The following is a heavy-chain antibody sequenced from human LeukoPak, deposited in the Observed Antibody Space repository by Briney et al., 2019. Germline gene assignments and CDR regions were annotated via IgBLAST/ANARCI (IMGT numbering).Heavy chain of an antibody. Sequence: ASVKVSCKASGYTFTSYGISWVRQAPEQGLEWMGWISAYNGNTNYAQKLQGRVTMTTDTSTSTAYMELRSLRSDDTAVYYCARDLTMVRGVIRYYFDYWGQGTLVTVSS. J-gene: IGHJ4*02. V-gene: IGHV1-18*04. CDR2: ISAYNGNT. CDR3: ARDLTMVRGVIRYYFDY. CDR1: GYTFTSYG. D-gene: IGHD3-10*01.